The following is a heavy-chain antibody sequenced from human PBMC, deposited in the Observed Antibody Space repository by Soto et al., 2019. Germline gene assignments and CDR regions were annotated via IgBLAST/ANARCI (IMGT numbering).Heavy chain of an antibody. D-gene: IGHD6-13*01. CDR3: WGYSSSWYNFDY. V-gene: IGHV3-23*01. J-gene: IGHJ4*02. Sequence: EVQLLEAGGGLVQPGGSLRLSCAASGFTFSSYAMSWVRQAPGKGLEWVSAISGSGGSTYYADSVKGRFTISRDNSKNTLYLQMNSLRAEDTAVYYCWGYSSSWYNFDYWGQGTLVTVSS. CDR2: ISGSGGST. CDR1: GFTFSSYA.